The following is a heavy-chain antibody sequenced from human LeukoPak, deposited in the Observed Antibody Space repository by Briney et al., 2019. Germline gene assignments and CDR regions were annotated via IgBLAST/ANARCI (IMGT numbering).Heavy chain of an antibody. J-gene: IGHJ5*02. CDR1: GGSFSGYY. CDR3: AGSQVAAAAGTSSCWFDP. D-gene: IGHD6-13*01. CDR2: INHSGST. Sequence: SETLSLTCAVYGGSFSGYYWSWIRQPPGKGLEWIGEINHSGSTNYNPSLKSRVTISVDTSKNQFSLKLSSVTAADTAVYYCAGSQVAAAAGTSSCWFDPWGQGTLVTVSS. V-gene: IGHV4-34*01.